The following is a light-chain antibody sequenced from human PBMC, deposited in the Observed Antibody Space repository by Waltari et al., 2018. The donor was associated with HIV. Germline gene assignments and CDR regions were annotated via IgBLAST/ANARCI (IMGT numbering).Light chain of an antibody. V-gene: IGKV3-15*01. CDR2: GVS. CDR3: QQFYYWPRT. J-gene: IGKJ1*01. Sequence: PVALSVSPGDRVTLSCRASESVGRFFAWYQQRPGQGPSLLMYGVSTRASGVSARFTGSGSGTEVNLTITSLQSDDSAIYFCQQFYYWPRTFGQGTKVEVK. CDR1: ESVGRF.